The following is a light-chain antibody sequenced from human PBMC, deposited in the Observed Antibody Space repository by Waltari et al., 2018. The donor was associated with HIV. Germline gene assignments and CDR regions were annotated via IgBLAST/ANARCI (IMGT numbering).Light chain of an antibody. CDR1: NSNIGSNS. Sequence: QSVVPQPPSPSGTPGPRAVISCSARNSNIGSNSVNVYQQVPGAAPKILIYGDNQRFSRVPDRFSGSKSGTSAALAISELRSEDEADYYCAVWDDSLRGGVFGGGTKLTVL. CDR2: GDN. V-gene: IGLV1-47*01. J-gene: IGLJ3*02. CDR3: AVWDDSLRGGV.